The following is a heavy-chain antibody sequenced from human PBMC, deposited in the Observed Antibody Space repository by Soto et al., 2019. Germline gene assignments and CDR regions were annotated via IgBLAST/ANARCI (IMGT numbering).Heavy chain of an antibody. D-gene: IGHD4-4*01. CDR1: GFTFSSYA. V-gene: IGHV3-23*01. Sequence: GGSLRLSCAASGFTFSSYAMSWFRQAPGKGLEWVSAISGSGGSTYYADSVKGRFTISRDNSKNTLYLQMNSLRAEDTAVYYCAKDSVTTTLYYYYYYMDVWGKGTTVTVS. CDR3: AKDSVTTTLYYYYYYMDV. CDR2: ISGSGGST. J-gene: IGHJ6*03.